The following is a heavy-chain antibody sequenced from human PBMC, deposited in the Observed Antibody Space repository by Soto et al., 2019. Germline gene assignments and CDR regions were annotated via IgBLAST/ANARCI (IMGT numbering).Heavy chain of an antibody. CDR3: ARGLGYCSSTSCYSYYYYGMDV. Sequence: PSETQSLTCAVYGGSFSGYYWSWIRQPPGKGLEWIGEINHSGSTNYNPSLKSRVTISVDTSKNQFSLKLSSVTAADTAVYYCARGLGYCSSTSCYSYYYYGMDVWGQGTTVTVSS. CDR2: INHSGST. CDR1: GGSFSGYY. V-gene: IGHV4-34*01. J-gene: IGHJ6*02. D-gene: IGHD2-2*02.